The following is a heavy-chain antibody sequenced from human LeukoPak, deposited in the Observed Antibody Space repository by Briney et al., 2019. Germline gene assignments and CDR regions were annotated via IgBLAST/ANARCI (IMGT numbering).Heavy chain of an antibody. CDR3: VRDFDSCTGGSSYGDY. D-gene: IGHD2-15*01. Sequence: GGSLRLSCAASGFTFSNYAMSWVRQAPGKGLEWVSAIEVGGRRTYYADSVTGRFTISRDNSKNTLYLQTTSLRAHDTAVYYCVRDFDSCTGGSSYGDYWGQGALVT. V-gene: IGHV3-23*01. CDR1: GFTFSNYA. CDR2: IEVGGRRT. J-gene: IGHJ4*02.